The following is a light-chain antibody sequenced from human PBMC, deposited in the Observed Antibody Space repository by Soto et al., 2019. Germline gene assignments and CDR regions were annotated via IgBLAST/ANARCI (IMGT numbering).Light chain of an antibody. Sequence: DFQLTQSPSSLSASVGDRVTITCRASHGISVYLAWYQQKPGKGPKLLIYGASILQSGVPSRFTGSGSGTDFTLTISSLQPEDVATYYCQKYNSAPPWTFGQGTKVDIK. CDR2: GAS. CDR3: QKYNSAPPWT. CDR1: HGISVY. J-gene: IGKJ1*01. V-gene: IGKV1-27*01.